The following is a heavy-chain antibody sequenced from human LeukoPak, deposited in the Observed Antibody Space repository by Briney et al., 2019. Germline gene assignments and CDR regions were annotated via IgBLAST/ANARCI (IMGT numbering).Heavy chain of an antibody. V-gene: IGHV1-8*01. D-gene: IGHD3-22*01. CDR3: AREDDYYDSSGYGSLGY. CDR2: MNPNSGNT. Sequence: GASVKVSCKASGYTFTSYDINWVRQASGQGLEWMGWMNPNSGNTGYAQKFQGRVTMTRDTSISTAYMELSSLRSEDTAVYYCAREDDYYDSSGYGSLGYWGQGTLVTVSS. CDR1: GYTFTSYD. J-gene: IGHJ4*02.